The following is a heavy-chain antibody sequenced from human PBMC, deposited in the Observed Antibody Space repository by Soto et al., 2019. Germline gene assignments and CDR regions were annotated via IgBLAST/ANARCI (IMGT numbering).Heavy chain of an antibody. V-gene: IGHV3-74*01. CDR3: ARDQDTYGQAVFDS. D-gene: IGHD2-15*01. J-gene: IGHJ4*02. CDR2: IKTDGTST. Sequence: EVQLVESGGGLVQPWGSLRLSCAASGFTLSSRWMHWVRQAPGKGLVWVSRIKTDGTSTSYADSVKGRFTISRDNANNTLYLQMNSLRAEDTGMYYCARDQDTYGQAVFDSWGQGTLVTVSS. CDR1: GFTLSSRW.